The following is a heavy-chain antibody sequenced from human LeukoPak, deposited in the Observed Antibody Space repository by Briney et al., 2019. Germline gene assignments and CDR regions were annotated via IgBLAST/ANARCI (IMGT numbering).Heavy chain of an antibody. Sequence: QTLSRATSGFIFNNYGLICVRLDPGKGLEWVSAISNDGGGTTYADFVNGRFTISRDNSKNTLFLQMNSLRAEDTALYYCAKGSSGYFADLWGQGTLVTVSS. CDR3: AKGSSGYFADL. J-gene: IGHJ5*02. CDR2: ISNDGGGT. CDR1: GFIFNNYG. D-gene: IGHD3-22*01. V-gene: IGHV3-23*01.